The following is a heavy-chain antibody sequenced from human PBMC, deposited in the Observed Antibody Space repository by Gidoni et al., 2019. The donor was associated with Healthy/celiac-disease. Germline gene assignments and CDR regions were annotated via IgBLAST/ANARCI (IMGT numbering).Heavy chain of an antibody. D-gene: IGHD5-18*01. Sequence: QVQLVESGGGVVQPGRSLRLSCAASGFTFSSYGMHWVRQAPGKGLELVAVISYDGSNQYYADSVKGRFTISKDNSKNTLYLQMNSLRSEDTAVYYCAKDRGYSYGHTSPDYWGQGTLVTVPS. CDR2: ISYDGSNQ. J-gene: IGHJ4*02. V-gene: IGHV3-30*18. CDR3: AKDRGYSYGHTSPDY. CDR1: GFTFSSYG.